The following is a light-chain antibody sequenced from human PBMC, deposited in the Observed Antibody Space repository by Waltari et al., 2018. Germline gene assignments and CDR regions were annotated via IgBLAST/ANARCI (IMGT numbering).Light chain of an antibody. CDR1: RDIKNF. CDR3: QQYDDFPPYI. CDR2: DAS. J-gene: IGKJ2*01. V-gene: IGKV1-33*01. Sequence: DIQMTQSPSSLSASVGDRVTIPCQASRDIKNFLNWYQQKPGKAPKLLIYDASNLEIGVPSRFSGRGSGTHFTFTISSLQPEDVATYYCQQYDDFPPYIFGQGTKVDIK.